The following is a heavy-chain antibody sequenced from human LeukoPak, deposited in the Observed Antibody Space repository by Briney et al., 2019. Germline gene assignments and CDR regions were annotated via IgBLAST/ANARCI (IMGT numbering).Heavy chain of an antibody. CDR1: GYTLTELS. J-gene: IGHJ3*02. CDR2: FDPEDGET. CDR3: ARATPSITSGTITVEIAFDT. D-gene: IGHD1-26*01. Sequence: GASVKVSCKVSGYTLTELSMHWVRQAPGKGLEWMGGFDPEDGETIYAQKFQGRVTMTRDMSTSTVYMELSSLRSEDTAVYYCARATPSITSGTITVEIAFDTWGQGTMVTVSS. V-gene: IGHV1-24*01.